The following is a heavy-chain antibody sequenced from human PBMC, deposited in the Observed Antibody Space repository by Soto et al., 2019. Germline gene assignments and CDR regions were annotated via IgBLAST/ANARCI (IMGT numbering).Heavy chain of an antibody. V-gene: IGHV1-3*01. CDR1: GYTFTSYA. J-gene: IGHJ1*01. CDR3: ARAMTIFAEDFQH. D-gene: IGHD3-10*02. CDR2: INAGNGNT. Sequence: ASVKVSCKASGYTFTSYAMHWVRQAPGQRLEWMGWINAGNGNTKYSQKFQGRVTITRDTSASTAYMELSSLRSEDTAVYYCARAMTIFAEDFQHWGQGTLVTVSS.